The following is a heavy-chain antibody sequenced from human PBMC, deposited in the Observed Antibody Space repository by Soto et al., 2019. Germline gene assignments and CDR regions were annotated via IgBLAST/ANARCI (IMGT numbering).Heavy chain of an antibody. V-gene: IGHV3-11*01. CDR1: GFTFSSCA. CDR2: IIDSGSII. D-gene: IGHD3-22*01. CDR3: ARVNGYYYYGMDV. J-gene: IGHJ6*02. Sequence: RLSCAASGFTFSSCAMGWVRQAPGKGLEWVSDIIDSGSIIYYADSVKGRFTISRDDAKNSLYLQMNSLRAEDTAVYYCARVNGYYYYGMDVWGQGTTVTVSS.